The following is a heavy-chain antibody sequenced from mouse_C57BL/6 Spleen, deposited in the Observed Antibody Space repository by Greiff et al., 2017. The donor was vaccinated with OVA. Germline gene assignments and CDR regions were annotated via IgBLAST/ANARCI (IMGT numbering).Heavy chain of an antibody. Sequence: VQLQQSGAELARPGASVKLSCKASGYTFTSYGISWVKQRTGQGLEWIGEIYPRSGNTYYNEKFKGKATLTADKSSSTAYMELRSLTSEDSAVYFCARLGEEGYWYFDVWGTGTTVTVSS. V-gene: IGHV1-81*01. CDR2: IYPRSGNT. J-gene: IGHJ1*03. CDR1: GYTFTSYG. CDR3: ARLGEEGYWYFDV.